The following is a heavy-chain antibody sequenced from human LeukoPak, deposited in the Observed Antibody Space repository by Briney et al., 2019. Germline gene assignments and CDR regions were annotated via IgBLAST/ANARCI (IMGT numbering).Heavy chain of an antibody. CDR3: AKDGSGSYYLPYSSFDY. D-gene: IGHD3-10*01. J-gene: IGHJ4*02. CDR2: ISGNGGDT. CDR1: GFTFSSSA. Sequence: GGSLRLSCAASGFTFSSSAMSWVRQAPGKGLEWVSGISGNGGDTYYADSVKGRFTISRDNSKNTLYLQMKSLRAEDTAVYYCAKDGSGSYYLPYSSFDYWGQGTLVTVSS. V-gene: IGHV3-23*01.